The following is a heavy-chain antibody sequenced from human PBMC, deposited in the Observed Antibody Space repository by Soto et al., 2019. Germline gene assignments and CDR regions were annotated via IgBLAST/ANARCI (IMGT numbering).Heavy chain of an antibody. D-gene: IGHD4-17*01. Sequence: GGSLRLSCAASGFTFSDYYMSWIRQAPGKGLEWVSYISSSGSTIYYADSVKGRFTISRDNAKNSLYLQMNSLRAEDTAVYYCARDNSHQTTWWLDPWGQGTLVTVSS. CDR3: ARDNSHQTTWWLDP. V-gene: IGHV3-11*01. CDR1: GFTFSDYY. CDR2: ISSSGSTI. J-gene: IGHJ5*02.